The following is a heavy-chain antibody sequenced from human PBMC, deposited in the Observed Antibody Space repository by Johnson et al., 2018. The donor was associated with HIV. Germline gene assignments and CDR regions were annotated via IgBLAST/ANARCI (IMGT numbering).Heavy chain of an antibody. CDR3: ARAKIYEGRVGDFAFDI. CDR2: IRYDGSNK. Sequence: QMQLVESGGGLVQPGGSLRLSCAASGFTFSHYWMHWVRQVPGKGLEWVAFIRYDGSNKYYADSVKGRFTISRDNSRNSLYLQMKGLRAEDTALYYCARAKIYEGRVGDFAFDIWGRGTMVIVSS. CDR1: GFTFSHYW. V-gene: IGHV3-30*02. D-gene: IGHD3-10*01. J-gene: IGHJ3*02.